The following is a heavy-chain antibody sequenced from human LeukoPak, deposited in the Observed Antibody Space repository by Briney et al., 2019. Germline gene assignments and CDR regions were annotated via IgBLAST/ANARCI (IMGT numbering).Heavy chain of an antibody. Sequence: SETLSLTCTVSSGSISSGSYYWSWIRQPAGKGLEWIGRIYTSGSTNYNPSLKSRVTISVDTSKNQFSLKLSSVTAADTAVYYCARDLSDIAVAGILDYWGQGTLVTVSS. CDR2: IYTSGST. CDR1: SGSISSGSYY. J-gene: IGHJ4*02. D-gene: IGHD6-19*01. V-gene: IGHV4-61*02. CDR3: ARDLSDIAVAGILDY.